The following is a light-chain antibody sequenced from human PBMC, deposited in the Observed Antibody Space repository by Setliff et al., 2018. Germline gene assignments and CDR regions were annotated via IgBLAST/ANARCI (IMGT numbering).Light chain of an antibody. V-gene: IGLV2-14*01. CDR2: DVS. CDR3: YSYTGTSTPYV. J-gene: IGLJ1*01. Sequence: QSALTQPASVSGSPGQSIAVSCTGSGSDVGAYKFVSWYQQRPGKAPRLMIYDVSNRPSGVSDRFSGSKSGNTASLTISGLQAEDEADYYCYSYTGTSTPYVFGTGTKVTVL. CDR1: GSDVGAYKF.